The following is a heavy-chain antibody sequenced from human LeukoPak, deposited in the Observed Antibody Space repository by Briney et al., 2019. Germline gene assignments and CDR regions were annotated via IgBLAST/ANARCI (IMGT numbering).Heavy chain of an antibody. J-gene: IGHJ4*02. CDR1: GFTLSSYA. V-gene: IGHV3-21*01. CDR2: ISSTNGYI. CDR3: ARGRSTWHLDY. D-gene: IGHD1-26*01. Sequence: GGSLRLSCAASGFTLSSYAMNWVRQAPGKGLEWVSYISSTNGYIYYADSVRGRFTISRDNAKNSLSLQMNSLRAEDTAVYYCARGRSTWHLDYWGQGTLVTVSS.